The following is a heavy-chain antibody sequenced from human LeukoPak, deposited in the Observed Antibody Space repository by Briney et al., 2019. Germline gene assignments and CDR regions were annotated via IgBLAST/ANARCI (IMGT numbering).Heavy chain of an antibody. D-gene: IGHD3-22*01. J-gene: IGHJ4*02. V-gene: IGHV3-21*01. CDR3: AKTTNYYDSSGYYSHLGY. CDR1: GFTFSSYS. CDR2: ISSSSSYI. Sequence: PGGSLRLSCAASGFTFSSYSMNWVRQAPGKGLEWVSSISSSSSYIYYADSVKGRFTISRDNAKNSLYLQMNSLRAEDTAVYYCAKTTNYYDSSGYYSHLGYWGQGTLVTVSS.